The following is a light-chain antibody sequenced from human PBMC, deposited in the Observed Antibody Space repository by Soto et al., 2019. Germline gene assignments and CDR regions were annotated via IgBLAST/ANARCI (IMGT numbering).Light chain of an antibody. J-gene: IGLJ2*01. CDR2: DNN. CDR3: ATWDMSLSVYVL. CDR1: SSNVGSNY. Sequence: QTVLTQPPSVSAAPGQKVTISCSGSSSNVGSNYVSWYQQLPGTAPELLIYDNNKRPSGIPDRFSGSKSGTSATLDITGLQTGEEADDYGATWDMSLSVYVLFGGGTKLTVL. V-gene: IGLV1-51*01.